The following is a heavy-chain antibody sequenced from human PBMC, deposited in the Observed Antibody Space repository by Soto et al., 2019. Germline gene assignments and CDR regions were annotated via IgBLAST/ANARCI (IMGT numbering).Heavy chain of an antibody. CDR1: GFTFTGYA. D-gene: IGHD6-13*01. J-gene: IGHJ4*02. CDR2: ISGSGSST. CDR3: AKSIIAAGTYHFDN. V-gene: IGHV3-23*01. Sequence: GGSLRRSCAASGFTFTGYAMSWVRQAPGKGLEWVSGISGSGSSTDYADSVKGRFIISRDSSNNTVYLQMNSLTAEDTAMYYCAKSIIAAGTYHFDNWGQGALVTVSS.